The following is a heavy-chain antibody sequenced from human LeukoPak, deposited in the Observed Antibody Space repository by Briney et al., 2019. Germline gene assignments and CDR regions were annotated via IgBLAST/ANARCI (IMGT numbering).Heavy chain of an antibody. CDR2: IYSGGST. J-gene: IGHJ4*02. D-gene: IGHD5-12*01. CDR3: ARAPVGATIYFYDY. CDR1: GFTVSSNY. V-gene: IGHV3-66*02. Sequence: SGGSLRLSCAASGFTVSSNYMSWVRQAPGEGLEWVSVIYSGGSTYYADSVKGRFTSSRDNSKNTLYLQMNSLRGEDTAVYYCARAPVGATIYFYDYWGQGTLVTVSS.